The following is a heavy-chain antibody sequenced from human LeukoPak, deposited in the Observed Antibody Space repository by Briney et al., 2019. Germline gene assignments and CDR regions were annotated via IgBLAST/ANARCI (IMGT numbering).Heavy chain of an antibody. CDR2: IYYSGST. CDR1: GGSISSYY. Sequence: PSETLSLTCTVSGGSISSYYWSWIRQPPGKGLEWIGYIYYSGSTNYNPSLKSRVTISVDTSKNQFSLKLSSVTAADTAVYYCAREEGYDFWSGYYSGYWGQGTLVTVSS. J-gene: IGHJ4*02. V-gene: IGHV4-59*01. CDR3: AREEGYDFWSGYYSGY. D-gene: IGHD3-3*01.